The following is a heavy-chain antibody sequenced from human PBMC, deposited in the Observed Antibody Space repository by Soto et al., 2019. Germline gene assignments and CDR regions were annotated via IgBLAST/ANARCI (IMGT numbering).Heavy chain of an antibody. CDR1: GFTFSSYT. CDR3: AKGLGDYYYMDV. CDR2: ISDSGGST. J-gene: IGHJ6*03. Sequence: EVQLLESGGGLVQPGGSLRLSCAASGFTFSSYTMSWVRQAPGKGLEWVPAISDSGGSTYYADSVKGRFTISRDNSKHTLFLQVNSLRAEDTAVYYCAKGLGDYYYMDVWGKGTTVTVSS. V-gene: IGHV3-23*01.